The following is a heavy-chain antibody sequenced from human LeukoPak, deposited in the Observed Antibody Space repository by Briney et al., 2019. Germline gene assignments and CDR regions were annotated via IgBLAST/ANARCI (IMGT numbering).Heavy chain of an antibody. Sequence: GASVKVSCKASGGTFISYAISWVRQAPGQGLEWMGGIIPIFGTANYAQKFQGRVTITADESTSTAYMELSSLRSEDTAVYYCASARSYIGYYCYGMDVWGQGTTVTVSS. CDR3: ASARSYIGYYCYGMDV. CDR1: GGTFISYA. D-gene: IGHD1-26*01. V-gene: IGHV1-69*13. J-gene: IGHJ6*02. CDR2: IIPIFGTA.